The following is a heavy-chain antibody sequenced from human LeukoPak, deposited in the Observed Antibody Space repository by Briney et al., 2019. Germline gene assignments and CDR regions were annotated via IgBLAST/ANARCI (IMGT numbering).Heavy chain of an antibody. Sequence: SETLSLTCVVSGDSINYDYWSWVRQPAGKGLEWIGRIYPSGSINYNPSLKSRVTISVDRSKNQFSLKLSSVTAADTAVYYCARGGLIVGATSHFDYWGQGTLVTVSS. V-gene: IGHV4-4*07. CDR3: ARGGLIVGATSHFDY. J-gene: IGHJ4*02. CDR1: GDSINYDY. CDR2: IYPSGSI. D-gene: IGHD1-26*01.